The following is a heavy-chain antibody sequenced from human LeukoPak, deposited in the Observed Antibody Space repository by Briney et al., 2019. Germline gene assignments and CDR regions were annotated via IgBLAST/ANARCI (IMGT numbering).Heavy chain of an antibody. D-gene: IGHD1-1*01. Sequence: GGSLRLSCAASGFTVSDNYMTWVRQAPGKGLEWVSGINRPPDSTFAADSVKGRFTISRDNSKNTLYLQMNSLRVEDTALYYCAKVHGVPYWGQGTLVTVSS. J-gene: IGHJ4*02. CDR2: INRPPDST. CDR3: AKVHGVPY. CDR1: GFTVSDNY. V-gene: IGHV3-23*01.